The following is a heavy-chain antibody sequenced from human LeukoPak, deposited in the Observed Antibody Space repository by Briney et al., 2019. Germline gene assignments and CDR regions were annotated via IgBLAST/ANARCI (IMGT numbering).Heavy chain of an antibody. CDR1: GFIFSTYG. CDR3: AKDSLADIDY. D-gene: IGHD3-16*01. J-gene: IGHJ4*02. Sequence: GGSLRLSCAASGFIFSTYGMYWVRQAPGKGLEWVAFIRRDGSIKNYADSVKGRSTISRDNSKNALYLQMNSLRAEDTAVYYCAKDSLADIDYWGQGTLVTVSS. CDR2: IRRDGSIK. V-gene: IGHV3-30*02.